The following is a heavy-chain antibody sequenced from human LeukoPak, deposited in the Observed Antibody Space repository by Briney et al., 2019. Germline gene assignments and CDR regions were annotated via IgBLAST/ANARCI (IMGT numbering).Heavy chain of an antibody. D-gene: IGHD1/OR15-1a*01. J-gene: IGHJ6*01. Sequence: GGSQTLSCAASGFKFSDHYIDWARQAPGGGLEWVGRSRNKASSYTTEYAASVEGRFTISRDVSESSLYLQMNSLRTEDTAVYYCGRIAINANKGMDIWGQGDTVTVSS. V-gene: IGHV3-72*01. CDR1: GFKFSDHY. CDR2: SRNKASSYTT. CDR3: GRIAINANKGMDI.